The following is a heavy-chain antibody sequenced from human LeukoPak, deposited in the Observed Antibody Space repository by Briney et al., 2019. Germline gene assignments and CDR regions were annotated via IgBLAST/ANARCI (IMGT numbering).Heavy chain of an antibody. V-gene: IGHV4-30-2*01. J-gene: IGHJ5*02. D-gene: IGHD6-19*01. CDR2: IYHSGST. CDR3: ARHGLSIAVAGRWFDP. Sequence: SETLSLTCTVSGGSISSGGYYWSWIRQPPGKGLEWIGYIYHSGSTYYNPSLKSRVTISVDRSKNQFSLKLSSVTAADTAIYYCARHGLSIAVAGRWFDPWGQGTLVTVSS. CDR1: GGSISSGGYY.